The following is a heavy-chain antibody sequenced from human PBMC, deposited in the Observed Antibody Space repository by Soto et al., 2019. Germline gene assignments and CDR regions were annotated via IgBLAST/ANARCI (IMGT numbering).Heavy chain of an antibody. CDR1: GFTFSSYS. V-gene: IGHV3-48*02. Sequence: EVQLVESGGGLVQPGGSLRLSCAASGFTFSSYSMNWVRQAPGKGLEWVSYISSSSSTIYYADSVKGRFTISRDNAKNSLYLQINSLRYEDTAVYYCARSSTVTTSDYYYGMDLWGQGTTVT. D-gene: IGHD4-17*01. J-gene: IGHJ6*02. CDR3: ARSSTVTTSDYYYGMDL. CDR2: ISSSSSTI.